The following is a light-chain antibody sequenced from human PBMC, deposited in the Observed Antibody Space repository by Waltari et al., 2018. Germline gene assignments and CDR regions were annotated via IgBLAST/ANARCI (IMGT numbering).Light chain of an antibody. V-gene: IGLV2-23*01. J-gene: IGLJ1*01. CDR3: CSYGGSSTFYV. CDR2: EYN. CDR1: SRDVGNYNL. Sequence: QSALTQPASVSGSPGQSITISCTGTSRDVGNYNLVSWYPQHPGKAPKLMIYEYNKRTSGFSYRFSGSKSGNTASLTISGLQAEDEADYYCCSYGGSSTFYVFGTGTKVTVL.